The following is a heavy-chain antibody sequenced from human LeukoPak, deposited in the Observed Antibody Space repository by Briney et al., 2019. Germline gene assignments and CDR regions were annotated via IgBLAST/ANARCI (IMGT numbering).Heavy chain of an antibody. D-gene: IGHD3-9*01. J-gene: IGHJ6*02. Sequence: GASVKVSCKASGYTFTSYGISWVRQAPGQGLEWMGWISAYNGNTNYAQKLQGRVTMTTDTSTSTAYMELRSLRSDDTAVYYCAGDRDDILTEYYYGMDVWGQGTTVTVSS. CDR1: GYTFTSYG. V-gene: IGHV1-18*01. CDR3: AGDRDDILTEYYYGMDV. CDR2: ISAYNGNT.